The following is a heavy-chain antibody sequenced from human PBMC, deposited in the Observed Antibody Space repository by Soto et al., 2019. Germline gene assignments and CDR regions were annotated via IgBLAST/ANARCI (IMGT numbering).Heavy chain of an antibody. D-gene: IGHD3-10*01. CDR3: ARAHGDASVPH. CDR1: GASISTGQYY. V-gene: IGHV4-30-4*01. J-gene: IGHJ4*01. Sequence: QVQLQESGPRLVKPSQTLSLICSVSGASISTGQYYWSWIRQSPGKGLEWIGYIYYNGDTYNNPSLRSRLTISIDTSKNQFFLNLKSVTAADTAIYYCARAHGDASVPHWGHGTLVTVSS. CDR2: IYYNGDT.